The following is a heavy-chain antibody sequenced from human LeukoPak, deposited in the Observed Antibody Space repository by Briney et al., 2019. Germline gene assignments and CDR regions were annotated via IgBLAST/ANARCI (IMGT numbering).Heavy chain of an antibody. V-gene: IGHV3-21*01. J-gene: IGHJ4*02. CDR3: ARGGGYCGGDCYGIDY. CDR2: ISGTSSYT. CDR1: GFTFSSYT. D-gene: IGHD2-21*01. Sequence: GGSLRLSCAASGFTFSSYTMKWVRQAPGKGLEWVSSISGTSSYTYYGDSVQGRFTVSRDNAKNSLYLQMNSLKAEDTAVYYCARGGGYCGGDCYGIDYWGQGALVTVSS.